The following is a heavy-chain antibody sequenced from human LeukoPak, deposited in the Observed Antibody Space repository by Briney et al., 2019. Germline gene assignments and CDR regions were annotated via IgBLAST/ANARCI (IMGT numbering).Heavy chain of an antibody. V-gene: IGHV3-30*18. CDR3: AKGLISTSCPDY. J-gene: IGHJ4*02. Sequence: GGSLRLSCAASGFTFSSYGMHWVRQAPGKGLEWVAVISYDGSNKYYADSVKGRFTISRDNSKNTLYLQMNSLRAEDTAVYYCAKGLISTSCPDYWGQGTLVTVSS. CDR2: ISYDGSNK. CDR1: GFTFSSYG. D-gene: IGHD2-2*01.